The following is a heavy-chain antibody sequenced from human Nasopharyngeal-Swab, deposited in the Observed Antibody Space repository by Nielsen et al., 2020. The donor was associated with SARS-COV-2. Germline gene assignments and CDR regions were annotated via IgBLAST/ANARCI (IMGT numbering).Heavy chain of an antibody. CDR1: GFTFSSYA. D-gene: IGHD2-15*01. V-gene: IGHV3-30-3*01. CDR2: ISYDGSNK. CDR3: ARVSPYCSGGSCYHDAFDI. J-gene: IGHJ3*02. Sequence: GEPLKISCAASGFTFSSYAMHWVRQAPGKGLEWVAVISYDGSNKYYADSVKGRFTISRDNSKNTLYLQMNSLRAEDTAVYYCARVSPYCSGGSCYHDAFDIWGQGTMVTVSS.